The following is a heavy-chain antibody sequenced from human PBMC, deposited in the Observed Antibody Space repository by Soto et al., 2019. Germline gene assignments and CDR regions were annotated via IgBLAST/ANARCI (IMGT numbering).Heavy chain of an antibody. CDR2: IIPIFGAT. V-gene: IGHV1-69*01. Sequence: QVQLVQSGAEVKKPGSAVKVSCNASGGTFSSETISWVRQAPGQGLEWMGGIIPIFGATTYAQKFQGRVTITADESTRTVYMELRSLRSDDTAVYYCATELGDNPASPFDAWGQGTLVTVSS. J-gene: IGHJ4*02. CDR3: ATELGDNPASPFDA. CDR1: GGTFSSET. D-gene: IGHD2-21*01.